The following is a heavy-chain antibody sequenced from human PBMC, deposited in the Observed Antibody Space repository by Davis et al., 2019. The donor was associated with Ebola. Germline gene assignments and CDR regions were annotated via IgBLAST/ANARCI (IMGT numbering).Heavy chain of an antibody. D-gene: IGHD6-13*01. V-gene: IGHV5-51*01. Sequence: GESLKISCKGSGYSFTSYWIGWVRQMPGKGLEWMGFIYPGDSDTAYSPSFQGQVTFSADKSISTAYLQWSSLKASDTAMYYCARIYSSSWFSFDYWGQGTLVTVSS. J-gene: IGHJ4*02. CDR2: IYPGDSDT. CDR3: ARIYSSSWFSFDY. CDR1: GYSFTSYW.